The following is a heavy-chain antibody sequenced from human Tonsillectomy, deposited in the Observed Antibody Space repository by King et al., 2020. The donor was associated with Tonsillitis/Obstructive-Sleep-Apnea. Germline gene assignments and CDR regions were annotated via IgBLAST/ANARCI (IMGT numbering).Heavy chain of an antibody. CDR2: ISAYNGNT. V-gene: IGHV1-18*01. CDR3: ARLIDYSSSYLLPSYYYYYMDV. Sequence: QLVQSGAEVKKPGASVKVSCKASGYTFTSYGISWVRQAPGQGLEWMGWISAYNGNTNYAQRLQGRVTMTTDTSTSTAYMELRSLRSDDTAVYYCARLIDYSSSYLLPSYYYYYMDVWGKGTTVTVSS. CDR1: GYTFTSYG. D-gene: IGHD6-6*01. J-gene: IGHJ6*03.